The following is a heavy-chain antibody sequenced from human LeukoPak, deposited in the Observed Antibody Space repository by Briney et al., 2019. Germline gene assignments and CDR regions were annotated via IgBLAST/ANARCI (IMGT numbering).Heavy chain of an antibody. V-gene: IGHV3-48*01. D-gene: IGHD6-19*01. Sequence: GGSLRLSCAASGFTFSSYSMNWVRQAPGKGLEWVSYISSSSSTIYYADSVKGRFTISRDNSKNTLYLQMNSLRAEDTAVYYCAREAIAVAGTFWEPKLGNYFDYWGQGTLVTVSS. CDR3: AREAIAVAGTFWEPKLGNYFDY. CDR1: GFTFSSYS. J-gene: IGHJ4*02. CDR2: ISSSSSTI.